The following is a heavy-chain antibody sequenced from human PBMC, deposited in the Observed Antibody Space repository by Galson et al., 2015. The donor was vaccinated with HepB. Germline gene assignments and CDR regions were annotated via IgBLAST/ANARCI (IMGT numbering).Heavy chain of an antibody. D-gene: IGHD3-3*01. J-gene: IGHJ5*02. Sequence: ETLSLTCAVSGDSISSSNWWSWVRQPPGKGLEWIGEISHSGSTNYNPPLKSRVTISVDKSKNQFSLKLSSVTAADTAVYYCARAGYDFWSGRNWFDPWGQGTLVTVSS. V-gene: IGHV4-4*02. CDR3: ARAGYDFWSGRNWFDP. CDR2: ISHSGST. CDR1: GDSISSSNW.